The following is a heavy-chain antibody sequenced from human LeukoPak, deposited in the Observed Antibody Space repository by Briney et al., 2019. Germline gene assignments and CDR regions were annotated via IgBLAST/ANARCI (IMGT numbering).Heavy chain of an antibody. Sequence: GSSVKVSCKASGGTFSSYAISWVRQAPGQGLEWMGGIIPIFGTANYAQKFQGRVTITADKSTSTVYMELSSLRSEDTAVYYCARVRDGYNDAYDIWGQGTMVTVHS. J-gene: IGHJ3*02. CDR2: IIPIFGTA. V-gene: IGHV1-69*06. CDR1: GGTFSSYA. D-gene: IGHD5-24*01. CDR3: ARVRDGYNDAYDI.